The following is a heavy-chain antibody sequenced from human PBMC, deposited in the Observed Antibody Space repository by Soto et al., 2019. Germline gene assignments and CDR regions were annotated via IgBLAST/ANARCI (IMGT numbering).Heavy chain of an antibody. J-gene: IGHJ4*02. CDR2: IYHSGST. D-gene: IGHD1-7*01. V-gene: IGHV4-30-2*01. CDR1: GGSISSGGYS. CDR3: VRHRLTTGTTH. Sequence: QLQLQESGSGLVKPSQTLSLTCAVSGGSISSGGYSWSWIRQPPGKGLEWIGYIYHSGSTYYNPSLKSRVTISVDRSKNQFSLKLSSVTAADTAVYYCVRHRLTTGTTHWGQGTLVTVSS.